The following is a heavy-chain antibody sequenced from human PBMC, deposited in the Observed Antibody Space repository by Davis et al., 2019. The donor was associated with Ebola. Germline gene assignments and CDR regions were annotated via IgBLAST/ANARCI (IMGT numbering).Heavy chain of an antibody. J-gene: IGHJ3*02. CDR1: GYTFTTYF. Sequence: ASVKVSCKASGYTFTTYFMHWVRQAPGQGLEWMGMIYPSGGNSRYTQRLQDRLTMTSDTSTRTVYMELSNLRSEDTAVYYCARGDTGGQYDPDAFEIWGQGTMVTVSS. V-gene: IGHV1-46*01. CDR3: ARGDTGGQYDPDAFEI. D-gene: IGHD7-27*01. CDR2: IYPSGGNS.